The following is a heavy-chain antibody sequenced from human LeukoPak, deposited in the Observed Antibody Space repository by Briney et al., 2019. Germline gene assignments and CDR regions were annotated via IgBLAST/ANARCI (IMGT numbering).Heavy chain of an antibody. CDR3: ARDPAYYDILYWFDP. Sequence: GASVEVSCKASGYTFTGYYMHWVQQAPGQGLEWMGWINPNSGGTNYAQKFQGRVTMTRDTSISTAYMELSRLRSDDTAVYYCARDPAYYDILYWFDPWGQGTLVTVSS. J-gene: IGHJ5*02. CDR2: INPNSGGT. V-gene: IGHV1-2*02. CDR1: GYTFTGYY. D-gene: IGHD3-9*01.